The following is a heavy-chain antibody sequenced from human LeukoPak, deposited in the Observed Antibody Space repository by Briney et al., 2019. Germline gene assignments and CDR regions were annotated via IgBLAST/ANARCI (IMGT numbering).Heavy chain of an antibody. V-gene: IGHV4-30-2*01. Sequence: SETLSLTCAVSGGSISSGGYSWSWIRQPPGKGLEWIGYIYHSGSTYYNPSLKSRVTISVDTSKNQFSLKLTSVTAADTAVYYCARVYGYNFYYFDYWGQGILVTVSS. CDR3: ARVYGYNFYYFDY. CDR2: IYHSGST. J-gene: IGHJ4*02. D-gene: IGHD5-24*01. CDR1: GGSISSGGYS.